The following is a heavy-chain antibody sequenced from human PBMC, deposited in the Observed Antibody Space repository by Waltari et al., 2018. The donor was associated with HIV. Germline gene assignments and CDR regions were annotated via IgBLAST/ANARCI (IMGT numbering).Heavy chain of an antibody. CDR1: GFNFGAYA. CDR2: IRSKPYGGTR. V-gene: IGHV3-49*03. J-gene: IGHJ4*02. CDR3: ARGVNLRCTGDCYSAY. Sequence: EVHLVESGGGLVQPGRSLRLSCKASGFNFGAYAVTWFRQAPGKGLEWVGFIRSKPYGGTREYAASVKGRFTISRDDSKNIAFLQMDSQKIEDTAVYYCARGVNLRCTGDCYSAYWGQGTLVTVSS. D-gene: IGHD2-21*02.